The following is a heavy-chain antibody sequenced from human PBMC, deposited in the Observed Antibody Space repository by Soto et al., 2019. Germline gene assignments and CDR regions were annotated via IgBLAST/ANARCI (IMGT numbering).Heavy chain of an antibody. V-gene: IGHV3-53*01. CDR3: ARLGYCSSTSCYAFDY. J-gene: IGHJ4*02. D-gene: IGHD2-2*01. CDR2: IYSGGST. CDR1: GFTVRSNY. Sequence: GSLRLSCAASGFTVRSNYMSWVRQAPGKGLEWVSVIYSGGSTYYADSFQGQVTNSADKSISTAYLQWSSLKASDTAMYYCARLGYCSSTSCYAFDYWGQGTLVTVSS.